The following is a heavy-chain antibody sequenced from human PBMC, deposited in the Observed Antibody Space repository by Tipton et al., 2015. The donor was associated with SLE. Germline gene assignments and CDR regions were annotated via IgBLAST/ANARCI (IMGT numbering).Heavy chain of an antibody. V-gene: IGHV4-59*08. Sequence: TLSLTCTVSGGSISSYYWSWIRQPPGKGLEWIGYIYYSGSTNYNPSLKSRVTISVDTSKNQFSLKLSSVTAADTAVHYCARQGQQLVRPYYYGMDVWGQGTTVTVSS. CDR3: ARQGQQLVRPYYYGMDV. CDR1: GGSISSYY. J-gene: IGHJ6*02. CDR2: IYYSGST. D-gene: IGHD6-13*01.